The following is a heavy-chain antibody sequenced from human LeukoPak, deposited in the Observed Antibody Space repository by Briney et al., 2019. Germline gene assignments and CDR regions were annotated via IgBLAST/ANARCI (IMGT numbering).Heavy chain of an antibody. J-gene: IGHJ5*02. Sequence: GGSLRLSCAASGFTFSSFGMHWVRQAPGKGLEWVAVIWYDASNKYYVDSVKGRFTISRDNSKNTLYLQMNSLRDVDTAVYYCVRGVGVSRFNYLDPWGQGTLVIVSS. V-gene: IGHV3-33*01. CDR2: IWYDASNK. CDR3: VRGVGVSRFNYLDP. D-gene: IGHD1-7*01. CDR1: GFTFSSFG.